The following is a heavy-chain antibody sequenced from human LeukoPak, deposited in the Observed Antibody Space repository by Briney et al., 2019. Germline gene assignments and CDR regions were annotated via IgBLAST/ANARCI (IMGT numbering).Heavy chain of an antibody. CDR3: ARVEPAAVGQPNDC. J-gene: IGHJ4*02. Sequence: SETLSLTCTVSGGSINSGDYYWSWIRQPPGKGLEWIGYIYYSGSTYYTPSLTSRVTISIDTSKNQFSLQLRSVTAAETAVYYCARVEPAAVGQPNDCWGQGTLVTVSS. CDR1: GGSINSGDYY. CDR2: IYYSGST. V-gene: IGHV4-30-4*01. D-gene: IGHD2-2*01.